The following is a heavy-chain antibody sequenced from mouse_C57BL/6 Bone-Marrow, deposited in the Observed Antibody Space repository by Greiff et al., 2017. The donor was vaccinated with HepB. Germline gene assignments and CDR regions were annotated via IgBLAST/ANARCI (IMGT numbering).Heavy chain of an antibody. J-gene: IGHJ4*01. V-gene: IGHV1-81*01. Sequence: QVQLKESGAELARPGASVKLSCKASGYTFTSYGISWVKQRTGQGLEWIGEIYPRSGNTYYNDKFKGKATLTADTSSSTAYMELRSLTSEDSAVYFCARPLLRRYAMDYWGQGTSVTVSS. CDR3: ARPLLRRYAMDY. D-gene: IGHD1-2*01. CDR2: IYPRSGNT. CDR1: GYTFTSYG.